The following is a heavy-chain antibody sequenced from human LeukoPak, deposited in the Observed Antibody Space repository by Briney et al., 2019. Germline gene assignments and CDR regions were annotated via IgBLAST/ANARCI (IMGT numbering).Heavy chain of an antibody. V-gene: IGHV4-39*07. CDR2: IYYSGNT. CDR1: GGSISSSSYY. D-gene: IGHD1-1*01. CDR3: ARAYAGYAGRFDY. J-gene: IGHJ4*02. Sequence: PSETLSLTCSVSGGSISSSSYYWGWIRQPPGKGLEWIGSIYYSGNTYNNPSLKSRVTVSVDTSKNQFSLKLSSVIEADTAVYYCARAYAGYAGRFDYWGQGILVTVSS.